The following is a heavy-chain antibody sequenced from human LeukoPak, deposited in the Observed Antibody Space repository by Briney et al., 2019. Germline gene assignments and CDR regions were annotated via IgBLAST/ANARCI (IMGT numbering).Heavy chain of an antibody. CDR1: GFTFSSYA. CDR2: ISGSGGST. J-gene: IGHJ3*02. V-gene: IGHV3-23*01. CDR3: ARDWSAVDAFDI. Sequence: PGGSLRLSCAASGFTFSSYAMSWVRQAPGKGLEWVSAISGSGGSTYYADSVKGRFTISRDNSKNTLYLQMNSLRAEDTAVYYCARDWSAVDAFDIWGQGTMVTVSS. D-gene: IGHD3-3*01.